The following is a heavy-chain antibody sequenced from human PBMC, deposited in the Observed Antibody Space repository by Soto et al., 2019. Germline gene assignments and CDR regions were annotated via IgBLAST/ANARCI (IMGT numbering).Heavy chain of an antibody. J-gene: IGHJ6*02. CDR2: ISSSGSTI. Sequence: EVQLVESGGGLVQPGGSLRLSCAASGFTFSSYEMNWVRQAPGKGLEWVSYISSSGSTIYYADSVKGRFTIFRDNAKNSLYLQMNSLRAEDTAVYYCARAYYDFWSGYYTRDYYYGMDVWGQGTTVTVSS. CDR1: GFTFSSYE. CDR3: ARAYYDFWSGYYTRDYYYGMDV. D-gene: IGHD3-3*01. V-gene: IGHV3-48*03.